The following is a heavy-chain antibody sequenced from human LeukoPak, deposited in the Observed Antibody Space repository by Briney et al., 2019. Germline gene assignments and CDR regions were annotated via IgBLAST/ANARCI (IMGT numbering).Heavy chain of an antibody. V-gene: IGHV4-59*01. J-gene: IGHJ4*02. CDR2: IYYSGST. CDR1: GGSISSYY. CDR3: ARGPAWYSSGWYGSDY. Sequence: SETLSLTCTVSGGSISSYYWSWIRQPPGKGLEWIGYIYYSGSTNYNPPLKSRVTISVDTSKNQFSLKLSSVTAADTAVYYCARGPAWYSSGWYGSDYWGQGTLVTVSS. D-gene: IGHD6-19*01.